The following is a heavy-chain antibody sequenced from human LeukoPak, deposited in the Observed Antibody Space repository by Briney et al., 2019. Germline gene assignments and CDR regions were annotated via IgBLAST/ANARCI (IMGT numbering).Heavy chain of an antibody. D-gene: IGHD6-6*01. Sequence: SETLSLTCTVSGGSISSSSYYWGWIRQPPGKGLEWIGSIYYSGSTYYNPSLKSRVTISVDTSKNQFSLKLSSVTAADTAVYYCASQARPDGGYYYYMDVWGKGTTVTVSS. J-gene: IGHJ6*03. CDR2: IYYSGST. CDR1: GGSISSSSYY. V-gene: IGHV4-39*01. CDR3: ASQARPDGGYYYYMDV.